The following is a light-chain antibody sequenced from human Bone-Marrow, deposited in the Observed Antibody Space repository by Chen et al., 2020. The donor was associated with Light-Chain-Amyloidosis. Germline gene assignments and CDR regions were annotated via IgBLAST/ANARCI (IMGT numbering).Light chain of an antibody. CDR2: DDS. CDR3: LVWDRGNDRPV. Sequence: SYVRTQTASVSVAEGQTAMIACWGNNIGSTSVHWYQQTPGRAPLLVDYDDSDRPSGIPARLSCSNSGNTAALTISRVEAGYEADHYCLVWDRGNDRPVCGGGTKLTVL. V-gene: IGLV3-21*02. J-gene: IGLJ3*02. CDR1: NIGSTS.